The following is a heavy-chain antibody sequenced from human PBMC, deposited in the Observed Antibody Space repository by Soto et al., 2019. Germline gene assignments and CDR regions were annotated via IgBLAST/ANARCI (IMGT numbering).Heavy chain of an antibody. Sequence: GGSLRLSCAGSGFTFGDSYMSWIRQAPGKGLEWLSYISPGSRYPAYADSVKGRFTISRDNAKRSLYLQMVSLTAEDTAIYYCVRGGGGGLFDPWGQGTMVTVPS. CDR1: GFTFGDSY. V-gene: IGHV3-11*06. CDR3: VRGGGGGLFDP. D-gene: IGHD2-15*01. J-gene: IGHJ5*02. CDR2: ISPGSRYP.